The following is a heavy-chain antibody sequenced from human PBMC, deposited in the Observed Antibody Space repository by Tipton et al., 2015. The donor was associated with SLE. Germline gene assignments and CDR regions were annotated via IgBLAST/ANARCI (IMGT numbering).Heavy chain of an antibody. CDR2: ISYSGST. V-gene: IGHV4-61*01. J-gene: IGHJ4*02. CDR1: SGSVSSGSYY. CDR3: ARVPLTIFGVIIVYYFDY. Sequence: TLSLTCTVSSGSVSSGSYYWSWIRQPPGRGLEWIGYISYSGSTLYNPSLKSRVTISVDTSKNQFSLKLSSVTAADTAVYYCARVPLTIFGVIIVYYFDYWGQGTLVTVSS. D-gene: IGHD3-3*01.